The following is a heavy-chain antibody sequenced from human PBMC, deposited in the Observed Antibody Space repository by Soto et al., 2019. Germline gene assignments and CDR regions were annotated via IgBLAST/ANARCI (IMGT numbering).Heavy chain of an antibody. CDR1: GGSISSYY. Sequence: SETLSLTCTVSGGSISSYYWSWIRQPPGKGLEWIGYIYYSGSTNYNPSLKSRVTISVDTSKNQSSLQLSSVTAADTAVYYCARVSTPYYYGSGSSTPVMDVWGQGTTVTVSS. V-gene: IGHV4-59*01. CDR3: ARVSTPYYYGSGSSTPVMDV. J-gene: IGHJ6*02. CDR2: IYYSGST. D-gene: IGHD3-10*01.